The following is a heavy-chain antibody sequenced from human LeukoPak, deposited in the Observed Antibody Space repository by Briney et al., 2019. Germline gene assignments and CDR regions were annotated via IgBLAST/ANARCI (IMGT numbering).Heavy chain of an antibody. CDR3: AKDHSSSWSFDY. CDR1: GGSISSSSYY. Sequence: SETLSLTCTVSGGSISSSSYYWGWIRQPPGKGLEWIASIYYSGSTYYNPSLKSRVTISVDTSKNQFSLKLSSVTAADTAVYYCAKDHSSSWSFDYWGQGTLVTVSS. D-gene: IGHD6-13*01. V-gene: IGHV4-39*02. CDR2: IYYSGST. J-gene: IGHJ4*02.